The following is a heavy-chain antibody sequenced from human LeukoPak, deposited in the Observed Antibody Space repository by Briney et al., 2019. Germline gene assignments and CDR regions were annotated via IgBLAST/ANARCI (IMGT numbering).Heavy chain of an antibody. CDR1: GFTVSSNY. CDR2: IYSGGST. Sequence: GGSLRLSCAASGFTVSSNYMSWVRQAPGKGLEWVSVIYSGGSTYYADSVKGRFTISRDNAKNSLYLQMNSLRAEDTAVYYCARDMGGNWFDPWGQGTLVTVSS. D-gene: IGHD3-16*01. CDR3: ARDMGGNWFDP. J-gene: IGHJ5*02. V-gene: IGHV3-66*01.